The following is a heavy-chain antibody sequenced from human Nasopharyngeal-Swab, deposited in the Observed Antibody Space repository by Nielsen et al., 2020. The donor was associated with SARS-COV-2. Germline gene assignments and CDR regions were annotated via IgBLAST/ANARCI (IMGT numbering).Heavy chain of an antibody. V-gene: IGHV4-34*01. J-gene: IGHJ5*02. CDR3: ARQRAYTIFGVVIIRGTWFDP. CDR2: INHSGST. D-gene: IGHD3-3*01. Sequence: SETLSLTCAVYGGSFSGYYWSWIRQPPGKGLEWIGEINHSGSTNYNPSLKSRVTISVDTSKNQFSLKLSSVTAADTAMYYCARQRAYTIFGVVIIRGTWFDPWGQGTLVTVSS. CDR1: GGSFSGYY.